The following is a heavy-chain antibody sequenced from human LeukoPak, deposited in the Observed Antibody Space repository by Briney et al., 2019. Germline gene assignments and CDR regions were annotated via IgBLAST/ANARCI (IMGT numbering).Heavy chain of an antibody. Sequence: SETLSLTCTVSGGSISSYYWSWIRQPPGKGLEWIGYIYYSGSTNYNPSLKSRVIISVDTSKNQFSLKLSSVTAADTAVYYCAGGTYSGYDLAALGPWGQGTLVTVSS. CDR1: GGSISSYY. V-gene: IGHV4-59*08. CDR3: AGGTYSGYDLAALGP. CDR2: IYYSGST. J-gene: IGHJ5*02. D-gene: IGHD5-12*01.